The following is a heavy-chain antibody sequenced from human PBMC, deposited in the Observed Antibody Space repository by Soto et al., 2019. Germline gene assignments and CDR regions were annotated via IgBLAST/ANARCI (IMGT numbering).Heavy chain of an antibody. V-gene: IGHV1-3*01. CDR3: ASDWTTYDSRGRGDF. CDR1: GYTFTSYP. CDR2: INAGNGDT. J-gene: IGHJ4*01. D-gene: IGHD3-22*01. Sequence: ASVKVSCKASGYTFTSYPMHWVRQAPGQGLEWMGWINAGNGDTKYSQKFQGRVTITRDTSAITAYMDLNSLRSEDTAGYYCASDWTTYDSRGRGDFWGQGTLVTVYS.